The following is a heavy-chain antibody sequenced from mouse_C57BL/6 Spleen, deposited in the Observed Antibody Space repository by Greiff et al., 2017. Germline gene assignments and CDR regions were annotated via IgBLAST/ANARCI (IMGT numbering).Heavy chain of an antibody. CDR3: ARERDYGNFFDY. CDR1: GFTFSSYA. CDR2: ISDGGSYT. Sequence: EVKLMESGGGLVKPGGSLKLSCAASGFTFSSYAMSWVRQTPEKRLEWVATISDGGSYTYYPDNVKGRFTISRDNAKNNLYLQMSHLKSEDTAMYYCARERDYGNFFDYWGQGTTLTVSS. D-gene: IGHD2-1*01. J-gene: IGHJ2*01. V-gene: IGHV5-4*01.